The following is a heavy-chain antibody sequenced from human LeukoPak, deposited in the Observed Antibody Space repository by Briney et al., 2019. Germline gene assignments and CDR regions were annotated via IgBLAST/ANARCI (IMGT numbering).Heavy chain of an antibody. V-gene: IGHV1-2*02. CDR2: INPNSGGT. J-gene: IGHJ4*02. CDR3: ARVGGYYDSSGYYTFSY. CDR1: GYTFTGYY. Sequence: ASVTVSFTASGYTFTGYYMHWVRQAPGQGLEWMGWINPNSGGTNYARKFQGRVTMTRDTSISTAYMELSRLRSDDTAVYYCARVGGYYDSSGYYTFSYWGQGTLVTVSS. D-gene: IGHD3-22*01.